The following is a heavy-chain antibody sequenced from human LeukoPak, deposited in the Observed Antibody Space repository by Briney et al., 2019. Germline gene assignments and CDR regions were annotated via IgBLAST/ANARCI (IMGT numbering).Heavy chain of an antibody. CDR2: IYYSGST. CDR1: GGSISSYY. V-gene: IGHV4-59*01. J-gene: IGHJ4*02. Sequence: PSETLSLTCTVSGGSISSYYWSWIRQPPGKRLEWIGHIYYSGSTNYNPSLNSRVTIAVDTSKSHFSLKLSSVTAADTAVYYCASRSSIWSGYQDTLYYFDSWGQGTLVTVSS. D-gene: IGHD3-3*01. CDR3: ASRSSIWSGYQDTLYYFDS.